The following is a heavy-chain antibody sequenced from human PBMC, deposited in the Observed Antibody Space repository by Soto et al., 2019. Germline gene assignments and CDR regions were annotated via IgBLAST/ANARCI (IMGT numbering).Heavy chain of an antibody. CDR3: ASGGYTYGYGLDY. Sequence: QVQLVQSGAEVKKLGASVKVSCKASGYTFTAYYIHWVRQAPGQGLEWVGRINPNSGDTNYAQRFQGWVTMTGDTSVSTAYMDLTRLRSDDTAVYYCASGGYTYGYGLDYWGQGTLVTVSS. V-gene: IGHV1-2*04. D-gene: IGHD5-18*01. J-gene: IGHJ4*02. CDR1: GYTFTAYY. CDR2: INPNSGDT.